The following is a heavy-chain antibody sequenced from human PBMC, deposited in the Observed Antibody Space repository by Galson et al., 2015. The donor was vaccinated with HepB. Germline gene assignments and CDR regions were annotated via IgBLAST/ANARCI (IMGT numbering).Heavy chain of an antibody. D-gene: IGHD1-26*01. J-gene: IGHJ2*01. V-gene: IGHV3-23*01. Sequence: SLRLSCAASGFTFSSYAMSWVRQAPGKGLEWVSAISGSGGTSYYADSVKGRFTISRDNSKNTLYLQMNSLSAKDTAVYYCAKVDIVGATKDWYFDLWGRGTLVTVSS. CDR1: GFTFSSYA. CDR2: ISGSGGTS. CDR3: AKVDIVGATKDWYFDL.